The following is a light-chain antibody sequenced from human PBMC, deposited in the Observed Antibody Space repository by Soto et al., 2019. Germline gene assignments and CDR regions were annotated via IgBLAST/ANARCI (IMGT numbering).Light chain of an antibody. V-gene: IGLV2-23*01. J-gene: IGLJ2*01. CDR1: SSNFGSYNL. CDR3: CSYAGRDTMI. Sequence: QSALTQPASVSGSPGQSITISCTGTSSNFGSYNLVSWYQLHPGEAPKLMIYEGSKRPSGVSNRFSGSKSANTASLTISGLRAEDEADYYCCSYAGRDTMIFGGGTKVTVL. CDR2: EGS.